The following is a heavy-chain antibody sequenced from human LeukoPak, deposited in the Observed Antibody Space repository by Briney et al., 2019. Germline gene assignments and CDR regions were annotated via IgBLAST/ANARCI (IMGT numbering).Heavy chain of an antibody. CDR3: ARHRDYYDT. D-gene: IGHD3-22*01. CDR1: GASINNNF. V-gene: IGHV4-59*08. CDR2: IYPSGSA. Sequence: PSDALSLTCTVSGASINNNFWTWIRQPPGKGLEWIGYIYPSGSANYNPSLKSRVIISGDTSKNQISLNLPSVTAADTAVYFCARHRDYYDTWGHGTLVTVSS. J-gene: IGHJ4*01.